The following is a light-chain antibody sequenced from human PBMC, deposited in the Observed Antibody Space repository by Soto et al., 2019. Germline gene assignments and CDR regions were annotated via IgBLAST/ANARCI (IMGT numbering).Light chain of an antibody. CDR2: EVS. J-gene: IGLJ1*01. CDR3: SLCTSSSTFV. CDR1: RSDVGSHNR. V-gene: IGLV2-18*01. Sequence: QSVLTQPPSVSGSPGQSVTISCTGTRSDVGSHNRVSWYQQPPGTAPKLMIYEVSNRPSGVPDRFSGSKSGNTASLTISGLQAEDEADYYCSLCTSSSTFVFGTGTKVT.